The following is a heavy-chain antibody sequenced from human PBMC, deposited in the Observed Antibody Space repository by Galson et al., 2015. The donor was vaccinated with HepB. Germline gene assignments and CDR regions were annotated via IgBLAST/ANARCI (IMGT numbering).Heavy chain of an antibody. D-gene: IGHD3-10*01. J-gene: IGHJ4*02. CDR3: ARDLFGSGSSPFDY. Sequence: SLRLSCAASGITFSDAWMSWVRQAPGKGLEWVGRIKSKGSGGTTDYAAPVKGRFTISRDNAKNSLYLQMNSLRAEDTAVYYCARDLFGSGSSPFDYWGQGTLVTVSS. CDR1: GITFSDAW. V-gene: IGHV3-15*01. CDR2: IKSKGSGGTT.